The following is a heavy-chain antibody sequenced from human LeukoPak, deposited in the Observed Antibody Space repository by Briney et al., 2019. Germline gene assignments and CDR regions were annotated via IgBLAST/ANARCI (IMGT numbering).Heavy chain of an antibody. J-gene: IGHJ4*02. D-gene: IGHD2-15*01. CDR1: GYNFTNYW. CDR3: ARHVTGMTTAATV. Sequence: ESLKISCSGSGYNFTNYWIACLRQLPGKGLVGMGIVFPADSDTTYSPSFQGQVTISVDKSISTAYLQWSSLKASDTAMYYCARHVTGMTTAATVWGQGTLVTVSS. V-gene: IGHV5-51*01. CDR2: VFPADSDT.